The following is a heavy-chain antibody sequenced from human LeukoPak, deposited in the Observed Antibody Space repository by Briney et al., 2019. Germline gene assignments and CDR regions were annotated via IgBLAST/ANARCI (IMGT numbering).Heavy chain of an antibody. J-gene: IGHJ4*02. CDR2: IYTSGST. V-gene: IGHV4-61*02. CDR1: GGSISSGSYY. D-gene: IGHD6-19*01. CDR3: AREEVRRWLVLGRISYFDY. Sequence: SETLSLTCTVSGGSISSGSYYWSWIRQPAGKGLEWIGRIYTSGSTNYNPSLKSRVTISVDTSKNQFSLKLSSVTAADTAVYYCAREEVRRWLVLGRISYFDYWGQGTLVTVSS.